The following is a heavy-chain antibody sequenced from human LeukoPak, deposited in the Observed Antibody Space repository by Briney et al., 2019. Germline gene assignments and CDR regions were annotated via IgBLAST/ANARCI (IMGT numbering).Heavy chain of an antibody. CDR2: IKHDGSEK. D-gene: IGHD6-19*01. CDR1: GFTFSSYW. J-gene: IGHJ5*02. CDR3: AKALTSGCDWFDP. Sequence: GGSLRLSCAASGFTFSSYWMTWVRQAPGKGLEWVANIKHDGSEKYYVDSVKGRFTISRDNAKNSLYLQMNSLRAEDTAVYYCAKALTSGCDWFDPWGQGTLVTVSS. V-gene: IGHV3-7*01.